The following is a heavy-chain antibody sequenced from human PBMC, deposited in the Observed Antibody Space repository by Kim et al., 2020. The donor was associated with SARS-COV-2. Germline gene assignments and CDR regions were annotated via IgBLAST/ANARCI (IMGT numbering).Heavy chain of an antibody. D-gene: IGHD2-2*01. V-gene: IGHV3-33*01. Sequence: GGSLRLSCAASGFTFSSYGMHWVRQAPGKGLEWVAVIWYDGSNKYYADSVKGRFTISRDNSKNTLYLQMNSLRAEDTAVYYCARSTGVPAAGILAWYFDLWGRGTLVTVSS. CDR2: IWYDGSNK. J-gene: IGHJ2*01. CDR3: ARSTGVPAAGILAWYFDL. CDR1: GFTFSSYG.